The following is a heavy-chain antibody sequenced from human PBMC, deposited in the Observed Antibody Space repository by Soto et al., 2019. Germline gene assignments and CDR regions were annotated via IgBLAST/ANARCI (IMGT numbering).Heavy chain of an antibody. CDR2: IYYTGST. V-gene: IGHV4-31*03. J-gene: IGHJ6*03. CDR1: GGSISSGGYY. CDR3: ARESRDFYYYYLDV. Sequence: QVQLQESGPGLVKPSQTLSLTCTVSGGSISSGGYYWSWIRQHPGKGLEWIGYIYYTGSTYYNPSLKRRVTISVDTSKNQFSRQLSAVTAADSAVYYCARESRDFYYYYLDVWGKGTTVTVSS.